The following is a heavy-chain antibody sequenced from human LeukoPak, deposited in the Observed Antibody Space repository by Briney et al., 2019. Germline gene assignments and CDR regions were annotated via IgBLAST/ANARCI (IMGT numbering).Heavy chain of an antibody. J-gene: IGHJ4*02. Sequence: GGSLRLSCAASGFTFSDHTMDWVRQAPGKGLEWVAVIWYDGGNKYYADSVKGRFTISRDNSKNTLYLQMNSLRAEDTAVYYCARDFSLGGFDFWSGYFDYWGQGTLVTVSS. D-gene: IGHD3-3*01. CDR1: GFTFSDHT. CDR2: IWYDGGNK. V-gene: IGHV3-33*08. CDR3: ARDFSLGGFDFWSGYFDY.